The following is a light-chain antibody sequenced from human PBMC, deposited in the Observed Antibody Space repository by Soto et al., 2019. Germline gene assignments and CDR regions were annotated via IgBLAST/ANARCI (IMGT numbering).Light chain of an antibody. CDR1: QSISGW. J-gene: IGKJ1*01. CDR2: KAS. Sequence: DIQMTQSPSTLSASVGDRVIITCRASQSISGWLAWYQQKPGIAPKLLIYKASTLQDGVPPRFSGSGFGTEFTLTISSLQPDDCGLYYCQQYDVYSTFDQGTKVEIK. V-gene: IGKV1-5*03. CDR3: QQYDVYST.